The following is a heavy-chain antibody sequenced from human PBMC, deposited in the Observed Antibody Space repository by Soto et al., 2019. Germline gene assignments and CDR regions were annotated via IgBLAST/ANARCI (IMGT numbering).Heavy chain of an antibody. D-gene: IGHD2-15*01. V-gene: IGHV3-48*03. J-gene: IGHJ6*02. CDR2: ISISGSTI. Sequence: PGGSLRLSCAASGFTFSSYEMNWVRQAPGKGLEWVSYISISGSTIYYADSVKGRFTISRDNAKNSLYLQMNSLRAEDTAVYYCAKEWYCSGGSCYSSRYYHYGMEVWGQGTTVTVSS. CDR1: GFTFSSYE. CDR3: AKEWYCSGGSCYSSRYYHYGMEV.